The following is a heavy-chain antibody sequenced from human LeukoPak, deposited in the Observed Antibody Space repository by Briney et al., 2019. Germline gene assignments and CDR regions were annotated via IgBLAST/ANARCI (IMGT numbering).Heavy chain of an antibody. CDR3: ARAFADYVWGSYRYTIFDY. J-gene: IGHJ4*02. V-gene: IGHV4-59*01. CDR1: GGSISSYY. CDR2: IYYSGST. Sequence: PSETLSLTCTVSGGSISSYYWSWIRQPPGKGLEWIGYIYYSGSTNYNPSLKSRVTISVDTSKNQFSLKLSSVTAADTAVYYCARAFADYVWGSYRYTIFDYWGQGTLVTVSS. D-gene: IGHD3-16*02.